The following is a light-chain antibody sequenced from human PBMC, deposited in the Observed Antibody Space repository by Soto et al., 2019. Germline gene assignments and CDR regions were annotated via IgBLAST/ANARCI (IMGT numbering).Light chain of an antibody. V-gene: IGLV3-1*01. Sequence: SYELTQPPSVSVSPGQTASITCSGDKLGDKYAYWYQQKPGQSPVLVIYQDSERPSGIPERFSGSNSGNTATLTVSGTQAMDEADYYCQAWDSSTAVFGGGTQLTVL. CDR1: KLGDKY. J-gene: IGLJ2*01. CDR3: QAWDSSTAV. CDR2: QDS.